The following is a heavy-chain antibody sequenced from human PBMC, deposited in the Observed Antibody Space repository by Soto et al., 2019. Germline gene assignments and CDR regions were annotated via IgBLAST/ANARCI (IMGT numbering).Heavy chain of an antibody. V-gene: IGHV3-23*01. Sequence: GGSLRLACAASGVTFSSYPMSWVRQAPGKGLEWVSAISGSGGSTYYADSVKGRFTISRDNSKNTLYLQMNSLRAEDTAVYYCAKDLNSSGALDYCGQAHLVTVSS. CDR1: GVTFSSYP. D-gene: IGHD3-3*01. J-gene: IGHJ4*02. CDR2: ISGSGGST. CDR3: AKDLNSSGALDY.